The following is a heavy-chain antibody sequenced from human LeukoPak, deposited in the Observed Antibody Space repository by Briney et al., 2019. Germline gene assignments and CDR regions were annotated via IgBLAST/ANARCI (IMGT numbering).Heavy chain of an antibody. V-gene: IGHV1-69*13. CDR1: GGTFSSYA. D-gene: IGHD2-2*02. CDR2: IIPIFGTA. J-gene: IGHJ3*02. Sequence: SVKVSCKASGGTFSSYAISWVRQAPGQGLEWMGGIIPIFGTANYAQKFQGRVTITADESTSTAYMELSSLRSEDTAVYYCARSQRYCSSTSCYIDAFDIWGQGTMVTVSS. CDR3: ARSQRYCSSTSCYIDAFDI.